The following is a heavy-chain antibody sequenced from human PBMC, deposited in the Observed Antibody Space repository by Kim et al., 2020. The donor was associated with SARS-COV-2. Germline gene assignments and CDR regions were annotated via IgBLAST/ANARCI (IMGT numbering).Heavy chain of an antibody. CDR3: ARDPRHIVAAYYAVDV. CDR2: INPISGST. CDR1: GYIFTKYH. Sequence: ASVKVSCKASGYIFTKYHMHWVRQAPGQGLQWMGMINPISGSTTYAQKFQGRVTMTRDTSTTTVYMELSSLRSEDTAVYYCARDPRHIVAAYYAVDVWGQ. V-gene: IGHV1-46*01. D-gene: IGHD3-16*02. J-gene: IGHJ6*02.